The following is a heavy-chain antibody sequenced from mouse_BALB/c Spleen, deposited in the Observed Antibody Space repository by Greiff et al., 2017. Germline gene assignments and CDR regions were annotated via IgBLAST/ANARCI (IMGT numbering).Heavy chain of an antibody. Sequence: EVQLVESGGGLVKPGGSLKLSCAASGFTFSSYTMSWVRQTPEKRLEWVATISSGGSYTYYPDSVKGRFTISRDNAKNTLYLQMSSLKSEDTAMYYCTREGYDAGWYFDVWGAGTTVTVSS. CDR3: TREGYDAGWYFDV. J-gene: IGHJ1*01. CDR1: GFTFSSYT. CDR2: ISSGGSYT. V-gene: IGHV5-6-4*01. D-gene: IGHD2-2*01.